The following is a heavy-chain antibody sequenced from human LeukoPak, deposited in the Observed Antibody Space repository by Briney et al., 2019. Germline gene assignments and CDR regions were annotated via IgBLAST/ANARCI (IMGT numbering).Heavy chain of an antibody. CDR3: VKESPDGAFNI. Sequence: GGSLRLSCSASGFTFSTYAMHWVRQAPGKGLEYVSAISSNGGSTYYADSVKGRFTISRDNSKNMMYLQMRSLRAVDTAVYYCVKESPDGAFNIWGQGTMVTVSS. J-gene: IGHJ3*02. CDR2: ISSNGGST. CDR1: GFTFSTYA. D-gene: IGHD5-24*01. V-gene: IGHV3-64D*06.